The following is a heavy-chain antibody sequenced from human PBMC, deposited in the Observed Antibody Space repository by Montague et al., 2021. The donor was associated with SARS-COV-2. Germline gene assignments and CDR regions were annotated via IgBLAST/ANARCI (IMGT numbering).Heavy chain of an antibody. J-gene: IGHJ4*02. CDR3: AGSISSSGARDN. Sequence: SETLSLTCTVSGGSLNNHYWSWIRKAPGKELEWLGNIYYKGNTNYNVXLWGRVSMSLDTPQNQFSLRLTSLTAADTAVYYCAGSISSSGARDNWGQGILVTVS. CDR1: GGSLNNHY. CDR2: IYYKGNT. V-gene: IGHV4-59*11. D-gene: IGHD3-22*01.